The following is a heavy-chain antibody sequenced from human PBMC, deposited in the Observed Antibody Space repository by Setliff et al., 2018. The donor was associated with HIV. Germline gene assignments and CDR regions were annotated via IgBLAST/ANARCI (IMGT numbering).Heavy chain of an antibody. D-gene: IGHD5-12*01. CDR2: VNPNSGGT. J-gene: IGHJ6*03. CDR1: GGTFSSYA. CDR3: ARISVASRYNSDMDV. V-gene: IGHV1-2*02. Sequence: ASVKVSCKASGGTFSSYAISWVRQAPGQGLEWMGWVNPNSGGTNYAQKFQGRVTMTRDTSKNTLFLQINSLRPEDTAVYYCARISVASRYNSDMDVWGKGTTVTVSS.